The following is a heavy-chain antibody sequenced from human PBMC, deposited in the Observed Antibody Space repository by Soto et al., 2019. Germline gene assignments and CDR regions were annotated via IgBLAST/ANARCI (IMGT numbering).Heavy chain of an antibody. J-gene: IGHJ4*02. CDR2: ILYDGSLK. CDR1: GFTFSSFA. Sequence: GGSLRLSCAASGFTFSSFAMHWVRQAPGKGLEWVAVILYDGSLKFYADSVKGRFTISRDNSQNTLYLQMNFVRPEDTAVYYCAKVIKAIGHLDYWGQGTPVTVSS. CDR3: AKVIKAIGHLDY. V-gene: IGHV3-30*04. D-gene: IGHD3-10*01.